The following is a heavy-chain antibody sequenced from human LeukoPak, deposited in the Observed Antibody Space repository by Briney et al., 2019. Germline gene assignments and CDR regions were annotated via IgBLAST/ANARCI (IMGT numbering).Heavy chain of an antibody. CDR1: GGSFSGYY. D-gene: IGHD3-10*01. V-gene: IGHV4-59*01. CDR3: ARGSGGDGSGSL. Sequence: SETLSLTCAVYGGSFSGYYWSWIRQPPGKGLEWIGYIYYSVTSDYNPSLKRRVTMSVDMSTNQISLKLSSVTAADTAVYYCARGSGGDGSGSLWGQGTLVTVSS. J-gene: IGHJ4*02. CDR2: IYYSVTS.